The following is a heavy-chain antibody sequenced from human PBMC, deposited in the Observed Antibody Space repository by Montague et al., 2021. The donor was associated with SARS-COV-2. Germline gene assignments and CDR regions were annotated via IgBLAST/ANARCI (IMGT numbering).Heavy chain of an antibody. CDR1: GGSFSDYY. CDR3: ARTPTRPLSLDS. V-gene: IGHV4-34*01. J-gene: IGHJ4*02. Sequence: SETLSLTCAVYGGSFSDYYWSWIRQPPGKGLEWIGEINHSGSTNYNPSLKSRVTTSVDTSKNQFSLNLNSVTAADTAIYYCARTPTRPLSLDSWGQGTLVTVSS. D-gene: IGHD6-6*01. CDR2: INHSGST.